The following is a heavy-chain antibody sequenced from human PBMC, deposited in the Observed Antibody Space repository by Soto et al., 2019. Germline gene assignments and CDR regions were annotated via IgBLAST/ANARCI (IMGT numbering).Heavy chain of an antibody. CDR3: ARDYFTNGVRYFRLCYYGMVV. D-gene: IGHD2-8*01. V-gene: IGHV3-33*01. CDR1: GFTFSSYG. Sequence: PGGSLRLSCAASGFTFSSYGMHWVRQAPGKGLEWVAVIWYDGSNKYYADSVKGRFTISRDNSKNTLYLQMNSLRAEDTAVYYCARDYFTNGVRYFRLCYYGMVVRAQGSTITV. J-gene: IGHJ6*02. CDR2: IWYDGSNK.